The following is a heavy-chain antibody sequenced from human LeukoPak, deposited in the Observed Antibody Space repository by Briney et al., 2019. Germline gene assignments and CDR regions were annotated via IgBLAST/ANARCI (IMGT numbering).Heavy chain of an antibody. CDR3: ARTARASYYYYYMDV. CDR1: GFTFSDYS. Sequence: GGSMRLSCAASGFTFSDYSVSWVRQAPGKGLEWVSYMSSSTTTIYYADSVKGRFTISRDNAKNSLYLQMNSLRAEDTAVYYCARTARASYYYYYMDVWGKGTTVTVSS. V-gene: IGHV3-48*04. J-gene: IGHJ6*03. CDR2: MSSSTTTI.